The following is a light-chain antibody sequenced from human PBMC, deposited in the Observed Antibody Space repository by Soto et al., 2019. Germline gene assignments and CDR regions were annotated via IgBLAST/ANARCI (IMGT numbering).Light chain of an antibody. J-gene: IGKJ2*01. Sequence: EIVLTQSPGTLSLSPGERATLSCRASQSVSSNYLAWYQQKPRQPPKLLIYWASARESGVPDRFSGSGSGTDFTLTISSLQAEDVAVYYCQQYYRTPPTFGQGTKLEIK. V-gene: IGKV4-1*01. CDR2: WAS. CDR1: QSVSSNY. CDR3: QQYYRTPPT.